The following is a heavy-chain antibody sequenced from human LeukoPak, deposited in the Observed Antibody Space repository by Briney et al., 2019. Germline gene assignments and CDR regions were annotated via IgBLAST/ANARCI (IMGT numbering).Heavy chain of an antibody. CDR2: ISGSAIST. V-gene: IGHV3-23*01. CDR3: ARDLHYYVAMDV. CDR1: GFSFSAYA. Sequence: PGGSLRLSCAASGFSFSAYAMSWVRQTPGKGLEWVSSISGSAISTYSVDSVKGRFTISRDNSKNILFLHLNSLRAEDTALYYCARDLHYYVAMDVWGQGTTVTVSS. D-gene: IGHD3-10*02. J-gene: IGHJ6*02.